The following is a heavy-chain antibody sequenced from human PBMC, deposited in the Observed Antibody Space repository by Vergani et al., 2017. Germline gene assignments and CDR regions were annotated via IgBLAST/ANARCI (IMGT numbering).Heavy chain of an antibody. D-gene: IGHD3-10*01. CDR2: INHSGST. V-gene: IGHV4-34*01. Sequence: QVQLQQWGAGLLKPSETLSLTCAGYGGSFSGYYWSWIRQPPGKGLEWIGEINHSGSTNYNPSLKSRVTISVDTSKNQFSLKLSSVTAADTAVYYCARGEPNSYQYYYGSGSYYREYNWFDPWGQGTLVTVSS. CDR1: GGSFSGYY. J-gene: IGHJ5*02. CDR3: ARGEPNSYQYYYGSGSYYREYNWFDP.